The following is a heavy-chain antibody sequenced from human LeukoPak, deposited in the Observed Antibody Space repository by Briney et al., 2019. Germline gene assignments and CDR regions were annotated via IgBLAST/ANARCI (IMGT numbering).Heavy chain of an antibody. CDR2: IYPGDSDT. V-gene: IGHV5-51*01. CDR1: GYSFTSYW. Sequence: GESLKISCKGSGYSFTSYWIGWVRQMPGKGLEWMGIIYPGDSDTRYSPSFQGQVTISADKSISTAYLQWSSLKASDTAMYYCARRSVFGVVSGAFDIWGQGTMVTVSS. CDR3: ARRSVFGVVSGAFDI. D-gene: IGHD3-3*01. J-gene: IGHJ3*02.